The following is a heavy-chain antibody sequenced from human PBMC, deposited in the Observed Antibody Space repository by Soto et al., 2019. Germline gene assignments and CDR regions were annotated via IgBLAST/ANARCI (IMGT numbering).Heavy chain of an antibody. D-gene: IGHD3-16*01. Sequence: EVQLVESGGGLVQPGGSLRISCTVSGFSFRSYWMSWIPQAPGKGLEWVASIKQDESEKYYVDSVKGRFTISRDNVDDSLFLQMNSLSADDTAVYFCVRDVAFDYVNWGQGTLVTVSS. CDR2: IKQDESEK. J-gene: IGHJ4*02. V-gene: IGHV3-7*01. CDR3: VRDVAFDYVN. CDR1: GFSFRSYW.